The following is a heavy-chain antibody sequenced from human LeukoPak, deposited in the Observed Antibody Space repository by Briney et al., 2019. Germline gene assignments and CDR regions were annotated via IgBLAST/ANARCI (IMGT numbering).Heavy chain of an antibody. CDR3: AGGIAAAGSFDY. CDR2: IIPIFGTA. D-gene: IGHD6-13*01. V-gene: IGHV1-69*13. J-gene: IGHJ4*02. CDR1: GYTFTSYA. Sequence: ASVKVSCKASGYTFTSYAISWVRQAPGQGLEWMGGIIPIFGTANYAQKFQGRVTITADESTSTAYMELSSLRSEDTAVYYCAGGIAAAGSFDYWGQGTLVTVSS.